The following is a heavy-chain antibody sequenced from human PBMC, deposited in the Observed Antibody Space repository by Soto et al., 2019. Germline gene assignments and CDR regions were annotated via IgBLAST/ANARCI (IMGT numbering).Heavy chain of an antibody. J-gene: IGHJ5*01. CDR1: EFSDYL. V-gene: IGHV1-2*04. D-gene: IGHD7-27*01. Sequence: QVQLVQSGAEVRMPGASVRVSCQASEFSDYLIHWVRQTPDQGLEWMGWINPDNGGTDFAQKFQGWVTLTRDTSLSTVYMDLNSLTFYDTAVYFCVREVEPGNWGWFDSWGQGTQVTVSS. CDR2: INPDNGGT. CDR3: VREVEPGNWGWFDS.